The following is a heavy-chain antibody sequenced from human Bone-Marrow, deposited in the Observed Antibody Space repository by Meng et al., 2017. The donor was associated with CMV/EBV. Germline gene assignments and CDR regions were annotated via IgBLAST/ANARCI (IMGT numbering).Heavy chain of an antibody. D-gene: IGHD5-18*01. J-gene: IGHJ6*02. CDR2: IYSGGSST. CDR3: ARGLRGYSYGPYYYGMDV. V-gene: IGHV3-23*03. CDR1: GFTFSSYA. Sequence: GESLKISCAASGFTFSSYAMSWVRQAPGKGLEWVSVIYSGGSSTYYADSVKGRFTISRDNSKNTLYLQMNSLRAEDTAVYYCARGLRGYSYGPYYYGMDVWGQGTTVTVSS.